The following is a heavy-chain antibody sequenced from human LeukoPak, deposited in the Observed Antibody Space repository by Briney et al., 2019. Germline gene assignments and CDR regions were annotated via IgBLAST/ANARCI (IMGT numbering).Heavy chain of an antibody. CDR2: ISYDGSNK. Sequence: PGRSLRLSCAASGFTFSSYAMHWVRQAPGKGLEWVAVISYDGSNKYYADSVKGRFTISRDNSKNTLYLQMNSLRAEDTAVYYCARVREQWLVRFDYWGQGTLVTVSS. CDR3: ARVREQWLVRFDY. J-gene: IGHJ4*02. CDR1: GFTFSSYA. D-gene: IGHD6-19*01. V-gene: IGHV3-30*04.